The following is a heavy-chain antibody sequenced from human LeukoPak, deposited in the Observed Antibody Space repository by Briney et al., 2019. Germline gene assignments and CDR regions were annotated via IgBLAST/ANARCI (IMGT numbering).Heavy chain of an antibody. CDR2: VSYSGRP. CDR1: GXSLSTYY. CDR3: ARGGTGDLDY. J-gene: IGHJ4*02. D-gene: IGHD7-27*01. V-gene: IGHV4-59*01. Sequence: SETLSLTCTVSGXSLSTYYWTWIRQPPGKGLEWIGFVSYSGRPTYNPSLKGRVTISAVTSKNQFSLGLTSLTAADTALYFCARGGTGDLDYWGQGILVTVSS.